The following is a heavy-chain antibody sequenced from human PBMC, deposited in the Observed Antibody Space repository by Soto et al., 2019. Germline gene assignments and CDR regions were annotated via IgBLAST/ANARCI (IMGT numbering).Heavy chain of an antibody. D-gene: IGHD4-4*01. V-gene: IGHV3-30*03. CDR1: GFTFSSYG. J-gene: IGHJ5*02. Sequence: QVQLVESGGGVVQPGRSLRLSCAASGFTFSSYGMHWVRQAPGKGLEWVAVISYDGSTKYYADSVKGRFTISRDNSKNTLYLQMDSLRAEDTAVYYCAGGGYSNYTTWGQGTLVTVSS. CDR2: ISYDGSTK. CDR3: AGGGYSNYTT.